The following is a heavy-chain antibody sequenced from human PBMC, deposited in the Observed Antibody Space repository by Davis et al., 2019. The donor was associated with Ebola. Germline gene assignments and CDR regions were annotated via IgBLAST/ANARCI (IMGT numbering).Heavy chain of an antibody. Sequence: SGPTLVKPTPTLTLPCTFSGFSLSTTGVGVGWIRQPPGKALEWLALILWDDDKRFSPSLKSRLTITKDTSKNQVGLTMANMDPVDTATYYCAHTDSSGWFLDYLDYWGPGILVTVSS. D-gene: IGHD6-13*01. J-gene: IGHJ4*02. CDR2: ILWDDDK. CDR1: GFSLSTTGVG. V-gene: IGHV2-5*02. CDR3: AHTDSSGWFLDYLDY.